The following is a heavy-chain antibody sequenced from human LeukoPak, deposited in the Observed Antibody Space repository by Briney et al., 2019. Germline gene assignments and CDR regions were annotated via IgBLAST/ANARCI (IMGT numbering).Heavy chain of an antibody. CDR1: GFTVSSNY. CDR2: IYSGGST. Sequence: GGSLRLSCAASGFTVSSNYMSWVRQAPGKGLEWVSVIYSGGSTYYADSVKGRFTISRDNSKNTLYLQINSLRAEDTAVYYCARGGVTAMFDYWGQGTLVTVSS. CDR3: ARGGVTAMFDY. J-gene: IGHJ4*02. D-gene: IGHD2-21*02. V-gene: IGHV3-53*01.